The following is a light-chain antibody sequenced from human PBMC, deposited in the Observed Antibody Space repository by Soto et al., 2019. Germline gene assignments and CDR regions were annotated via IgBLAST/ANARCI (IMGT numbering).Light chain of an antibody. CDR3: QQYSDFLIS. CDR2: DAP. Sequence: DIQMTQSPSTLSASVGDRVTITCRASQSISRSLAWYQQKPGKAPNLLIYDAPSLEGGVPSRFSGSGFGTEFTLTITNLQPADFATYYCQQYSDFLISFGPGTTVDFK. V-gene: IGKV1-5*01. J-gene: IGKJ3*01. CDR1: QSISRS.